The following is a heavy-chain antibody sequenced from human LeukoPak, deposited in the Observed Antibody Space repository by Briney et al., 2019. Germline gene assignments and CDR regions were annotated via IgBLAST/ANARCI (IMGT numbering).Heavy chain of an antibody. CDR3: ARDDCSGGSCYSGVDY. J-gene: IGHJ4*02. V-gene: IGHV3-7*03. Sequence: GGSLRLSCAASGFTFSSYWMSWVRQAPGKGLEWVANIKQDGSEKYNVDSVKGRFTISRDNAKNSLYLQMNSLRAEDTAVYYCARDDCSGGSCYSGVDYWGQGTLVTVSS. D-gene: IGHD2-15*01. CDR2: IKQDGSEK. CDR1: GFTFSSYW.